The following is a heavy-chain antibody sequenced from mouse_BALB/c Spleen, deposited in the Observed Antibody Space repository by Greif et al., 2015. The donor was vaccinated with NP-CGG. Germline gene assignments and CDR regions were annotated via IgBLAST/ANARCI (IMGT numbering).Heavy chain of an antibody. CDR3: ARRTGTEAMDY. D-gene: IGHD4-1*01. V-gene: IGHV1-84*02. CDR1: GYTFTDYY. Sequence: VQLQQSGPKLVKPGASVKISCKASGYTFTDYYINWVKQKPGQGLEWIGWIYPGSGNTKYNEKFKGKATLTVDTSSSTAYMQLSSLTSEDTAVYFCARRTGTEAMDYWGQGTSVTVSS. CDR2: IYPGSGNT. J-gene: IGHJ4*01.